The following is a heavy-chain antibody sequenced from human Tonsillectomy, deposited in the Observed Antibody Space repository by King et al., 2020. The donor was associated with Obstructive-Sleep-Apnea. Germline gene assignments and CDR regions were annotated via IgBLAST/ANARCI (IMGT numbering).Heavy chain of an antibody. Sequence: DVQLVESGGGLAQPGGSLRLSCIASGFTFSNFNMSWVRQAPGKRLEWVAAIDGGGDAKYYAVSVKGRFTISRDNSRNILSLQLNSLRVGDTAVYYCAKDGPAWVGESLIHPWGQGTLVAVSS. CDR2: IDGGGDAK. V-gene: IGHV3-23*04. CDR3: AKDGPAWVGESLIHP. CDR1: GFTFSNFN. J-gene: IGHJ5*02. D-gene: IGHD3-10*01.